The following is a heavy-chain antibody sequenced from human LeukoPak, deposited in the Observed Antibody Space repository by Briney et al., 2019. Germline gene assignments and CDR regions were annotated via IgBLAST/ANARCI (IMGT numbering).Heavy chain of an antibody. J-gene: IGHJ3*02. V-gene: IGHV1-2*02. Sequence: EASVKVSCKASGYTFTGYYMHWVRQAPGQGLEWMGWINPNSGGTNYAQKFQGRVTMTRDTSISTAYMELSRLRSDDTAVYYCATAAGSGSYYFKNAFDIWGQGTMVTVSS. D-gene: IGHD3-10*01. CDR2: INPNSGGT. CDR3: ATAAGSGSYYFKNAFDI. CDR1: GYTFTGYY.